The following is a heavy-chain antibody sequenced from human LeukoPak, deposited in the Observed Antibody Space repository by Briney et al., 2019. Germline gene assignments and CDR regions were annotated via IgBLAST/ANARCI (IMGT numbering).Heavy chain of an antibody. D-gene: IGHD5-18*01. V-gene: IGHV3-21*01. CDR3: ARAAGYSYANDAFDI. Sequence: GGSLRLSCAASGVTFSSYSMNWVRQAPGKGLEWVSSISSSSSYIYYADSVKGRFTISRDNAKNSLYLQMNSLRAEDTAVYYCARAAGYSYANDAFDIWGQGTMVTVSS. J-gene: IGHJ3*02. CDR2: ISSSSSYI. CDR1: GVTFSSYS.